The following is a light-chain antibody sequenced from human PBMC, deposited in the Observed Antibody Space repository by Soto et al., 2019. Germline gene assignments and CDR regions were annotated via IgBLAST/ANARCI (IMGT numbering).Light chain of an antibody. CDR3: SSDTSSSTVV. Sequence: QSALTQPASVSGSPGQSIAISCTGTSHDVGGYNYVSWYQHHPGKAPKLMIYDVSARPSGVSNRFSGSKSDNTASLTISGLQAEDDADYYCSSDTSSSTVVFGGGTKLTVL. V-gene: IGLV2-14*03. CDR2: DVS. CDR1: SHDVGGYNY. J-gene: IGLJ2*01.